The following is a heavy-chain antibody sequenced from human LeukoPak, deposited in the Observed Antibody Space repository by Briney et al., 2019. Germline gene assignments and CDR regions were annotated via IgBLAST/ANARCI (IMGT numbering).Heavy chain of an antibody. CDR3: ASSSSFHYYYGMDV. J-gene: IGHJ6*02. V-gene: IGHV1-2*02. CDR1: GYTFTGYY. CDR2: INPNSGGT. D-gene: IGHD6-6*01. Sequence: ASVKVSCKASGYTFTGYYMHWVRQAPGQGLEWMGWINPNSGGTNYAQKFQGRVTMTRDTSISTAYMELSRLRSDDTAVYYCASSSSFHYYYGMDVWGQGTMVTVSS.